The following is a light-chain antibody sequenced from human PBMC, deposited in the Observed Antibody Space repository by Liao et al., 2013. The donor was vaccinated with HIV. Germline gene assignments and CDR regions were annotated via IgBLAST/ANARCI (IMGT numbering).Light chain of an antibody. CDR2: QDS. CDR3: QVWDRSSDEGV. Sequence: SYELTQPPSVSVSPGQTASITCSGDKLGDKYACWYQQKPGQSPVLVIYQDSKRPSGIPERFSGSNSGNTATLTISRVEAGDEADYYCQVWDRSSDEGVFGGGTKVTVL. J-gene: IGLJ2*01. V-gene: IGLV3-1*01. CDR1: KLGDKY.